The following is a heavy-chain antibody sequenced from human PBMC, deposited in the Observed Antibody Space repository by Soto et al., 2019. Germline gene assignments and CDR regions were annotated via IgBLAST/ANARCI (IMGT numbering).Heavy chain of an antibody. J-gene: IGHJ4*02. D-gene: IGHD6-19*01. CDR1: GYTFTSYY. CDR2: INPSDGST. Sequence: QVQLVQSGAEVKKPGASVKVSCKASGYTFTSYYMHWVRQAPGQGLEWMGIINPSDGSTSYAQKFQGRVTMTRDTSTSTVYMELSSLGSEDTAVYYCARDREWLIPFAYWGQGTLVTVSS. V-gene: IGHV1-46*03. CDR3: ARDREWLIPFAY.